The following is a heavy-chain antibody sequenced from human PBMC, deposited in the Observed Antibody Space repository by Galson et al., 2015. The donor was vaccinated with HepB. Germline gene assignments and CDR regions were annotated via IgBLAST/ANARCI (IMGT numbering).Heavy chain of an antibody. CDR3: AKGSYGGKGALHL. CDR1: GYTFTSYA. D-gene: IGHD4-23*01. J-gene: IGHJ4*02. V-gene: IGHV7-4-1*02. Sequence: SVKVSCKASGYTFTSYAMNWVRQAPGQGLEWLGWINTNTGNPTYAQGFTGRFVFSLDTSVSTAYLQISSLKAEDTAVYYCAKGSYGGKGALHLWGQGTLVTVSS. CDR2: INTNTGNP.